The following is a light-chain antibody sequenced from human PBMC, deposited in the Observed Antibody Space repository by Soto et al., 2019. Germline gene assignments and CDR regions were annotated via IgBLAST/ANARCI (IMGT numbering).Light chain of an antibody. CDR1: QGISSY. CDR2: AAS. Sequence: DIQLTQSPSFLSASVGDRVTITCRASQGISSYLAWYQQKPGKAPNLLIYAASTLQTGVPSRFSGSGSGTEFTLTISSLQPEDFATYYCRQLNSYPLTFGQGTKVEIK. J-gene: IGKJ1*01. V-gene: IGKV1-9*01. CDR3: RQLNSYPLT.